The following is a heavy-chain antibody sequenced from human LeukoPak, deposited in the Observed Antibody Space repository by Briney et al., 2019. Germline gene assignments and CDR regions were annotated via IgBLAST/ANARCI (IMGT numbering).Heavy chain of an antibody. V-gene: IGHV4-59*01. CDR1: GGSISSYH. Sequence: KASETLSLTCTVSGGSISSYHWSWIRQPPGKGLEWIGYIYYSGSTNYNPSLKSRVTISVDTSKNQFSLKLSSVTAADTAVYYCARGYYGSGSYYRYYYYGMDVWGQGTTVTVSS. J-gene: IGHJ6*02. CDR2: IYYSGST. D-gene: IGHD3-10*01. CDR3: ARGYYGSGSYYRYYYYGMDV.